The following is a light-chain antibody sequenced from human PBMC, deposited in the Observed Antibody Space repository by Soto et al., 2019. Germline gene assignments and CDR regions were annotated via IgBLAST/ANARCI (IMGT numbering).Light chain of an antibody. CDR3: QQCGSWT. V-gene: IGKV3-20*01. Sequence: EIVLTQSPGTLSLSPGERATLSCRASQSFSSNYLAWYQQKPGQAPRLLIYGASSRATGIPDRFSGSGSATDFTLTISRLEPEDSAIYYCQQCGSWTFGQGTKVEIK. CDR2: GAS. CDR1: QSFSSNY. J-gene: IGKJ1*01.